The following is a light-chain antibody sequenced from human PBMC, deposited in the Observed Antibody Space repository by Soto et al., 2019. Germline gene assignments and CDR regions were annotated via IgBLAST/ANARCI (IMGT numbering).Light chain of an antibody. CDR3: QQYGVSPLT. Sequence: EIVLTQSPGTLSLSPGETATVSCRATESLITKALAWYQQKPGQAPRLLSYGAFTRDAAIPDRFNGSGSGADFALTISRLELEDSAVYYCQQYGVSPLTCGPGTKVEIK. CDR1: ESLITKA. CDR2: GAF. J-gene: IGKJ3*01. V-gene: IGKV3-20*01.